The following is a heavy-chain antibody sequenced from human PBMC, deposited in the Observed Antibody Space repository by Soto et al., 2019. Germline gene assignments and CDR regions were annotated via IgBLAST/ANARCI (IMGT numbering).Heavy chain of an antibody. Sequence: QVQLVQSGAEVKKPGSSVKVSCKASGGTFSSYTISWVRQAPGQGLEWMGRIIPILGIANYAQKFQGRVTITADKSTSTAYMELSSLRSEDTAVYYCARDQDCSGGSCYPLWFDPWGQGTRVTVSS. CDR3: ARDQDCSGGSCYPLWFDP. CDR1: GGTFSSYT. J-gene: IGHJ5*02. D-gene: IGHD2-15*01. V-gene: IGHV1-69*08. CDR2: IIPILGIA.